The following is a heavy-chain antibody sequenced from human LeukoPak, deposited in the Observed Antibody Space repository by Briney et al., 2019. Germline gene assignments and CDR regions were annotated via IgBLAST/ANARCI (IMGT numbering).Heavy chain of an antibody. CDR1: GFTFSNYA. D-gene: IGHD2-15*01. CDR3: AKDSMVVSGVFDS. V-gene: IGHV3-23*01. CDR2: MSDSGDTT. J-gene: IGHJ4*02. Sequence: GGSLRLSCAASGFTFSNYAMTWVRQSPGKGLEWVSSMSDSGDTTYYADSVKGRYTISRDNSNKKLFLQMNSLRAEDTALYYCAKDSMVVSGVFDSWGQGTLATVSS.